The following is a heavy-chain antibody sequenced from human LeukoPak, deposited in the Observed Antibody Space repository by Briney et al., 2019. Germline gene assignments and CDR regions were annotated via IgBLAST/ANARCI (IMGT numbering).Heavy chain of an antibody. CDR3: ARSSSSWYHRDGDAFDI. J-gene: IGHJ3*02. D-gene: IGHD6-13*01. CDR1: GYTFTSYY. Sequence: ASVKVSCKASGYTFTSYYMHWVRQAPGQGLEWMGIINPSGGSTSYAQKFQGRVTMTRDMSTSTVYMELSSLRSEDTAVYYCARSSSSWYHRDGDAFDIWGQGTMVTVSS. V-gene: IGHV1-46*01. CDR2: INPSGGST.